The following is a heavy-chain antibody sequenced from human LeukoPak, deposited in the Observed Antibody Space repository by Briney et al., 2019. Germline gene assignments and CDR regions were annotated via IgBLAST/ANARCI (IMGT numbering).Heavy chain of an antibody. J-gene: IGHJ4*02. Sequence: SETQSLTCSVSGDSISSNEWWSWVRQPPGKGLEWIGEVFHSGSTNFNPSLKSRVTISIDKSKNQFSLEVTSVTAADTAIYYCARDLAVAGTNYFDFWGQGVLVTVSS. CDR3: ARDLAVAGTNYFDF. D-gene: IGHD6-19*01. V-gene: IGHV4-4*02. CDR2: VFHSGST. CDR1: GDSISSNEW.